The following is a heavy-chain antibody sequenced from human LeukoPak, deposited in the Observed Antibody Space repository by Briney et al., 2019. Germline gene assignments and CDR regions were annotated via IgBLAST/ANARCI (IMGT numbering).Heavy chain of an antibody. D-gene: IGHD6-13*01. CDR3: AKGEQLVYFDY. J-gene: IGHJ4*02. CDR2: IYYSGST. CDR1: GGSFSTYY. Sequence: SETLSLTCTLSGGSFSTYYWSWIRQPPGKGLEWIGFIYYSGSTNYNLSLRSRVTISIDTSKNQFSLKLNSVTDADTAVYYCAKGEQLVYFDYWGQGTLVTVSS. V-gene: IGHV4-59*01.